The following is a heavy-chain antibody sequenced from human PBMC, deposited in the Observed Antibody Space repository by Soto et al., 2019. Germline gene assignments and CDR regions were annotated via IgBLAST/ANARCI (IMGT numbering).Heavy chain of an antibody. D-gene: IGHD2-15*01. CDR1: NGSVSSGNYF. Sequence: SETLSLTCTVSNGSVSSGNYFWSWIRQPPGKGLEWIGNMYYSGGTNNNPSLKSRVTISIDASKNNFSLKLTSVTAADTVVYYCARDRPLHPSYHYYGMDVWGQGTTVTVSS. V-gene: IGHV4-61*03. CDR2: MYYSGGT. CDR3: ARDRPLHPSYHYYGMDV. J-gene: IGHJ6*01.